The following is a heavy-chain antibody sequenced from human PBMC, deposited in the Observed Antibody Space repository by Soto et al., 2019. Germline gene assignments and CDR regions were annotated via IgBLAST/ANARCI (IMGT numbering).Heavy chain of an antibody. D-gene: IGHD6-13*01. CDR1: GGSFSGYY. CDR3: ARGLAGRSSSWYDY. V-gene: IGHV4-34*01. CDR2: INHSGTT. J-gene: IGHJ4*02. Sequence: PSETLSLTCAVYGGSFSGYYWSWIRQPPGKGLEWIGEINHSGTTNYNPSLKSRVTISVDTSKNQLSLKLSSVTAADTAVYYCARGLAGRSSSWYDYRGQGTLVTVSS.